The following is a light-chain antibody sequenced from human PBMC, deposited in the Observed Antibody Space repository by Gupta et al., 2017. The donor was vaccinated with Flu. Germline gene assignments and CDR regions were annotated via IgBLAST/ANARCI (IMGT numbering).Light chain of an antibody. CDR1: SSNIGSHT. CDR3: AAWDDSLNGPV. CDR2: KTN. Sequence: QSVVTQSPSVSGTPGQRVTISCSGSSSNIGSHTVNCYQKVPGAAPNLLIYKTNQRPSGVPARFSGSKSCTSASLPISALQSEDEADYYCAAWDDSLNGPVFGGGTKLTVL. V-gene: IGLV1-44*01. J-gene: IGLJ3*02.